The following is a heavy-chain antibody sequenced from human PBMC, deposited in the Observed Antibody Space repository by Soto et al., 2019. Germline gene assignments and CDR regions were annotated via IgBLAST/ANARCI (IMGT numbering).Heavy chain of an antibody. D-gene: IGHD4-4*01. Sequence: VGSLRLSCVASGFSVSSNYLSWVRQAPGQGLEWVSIIYRDGTTYYADSVEGRFTISRDNFKNTLYLQMDSLRADDTAVYYCARAPTITTNYDSWGQGTLVTVSS. CDR1: GFSVSSNY. CDR2: IYRDGTT. CDR3: ARAPTITTNYDS. J-gene: IGHJ4*02. V-gene: IGHV3-53*01.